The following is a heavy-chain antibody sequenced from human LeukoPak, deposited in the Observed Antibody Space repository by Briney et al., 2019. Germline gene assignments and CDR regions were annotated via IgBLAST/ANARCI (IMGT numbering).Heavy chain of an antibody. CDR1: GFTFSSYS. Sequence: HPGGSLRLSCAASGFTFSSYSMNWVRQAPGKGLEWVSYISSSSSTIYYADSVKGRFTISRDNGKNSLYLQMNGLRAEDTAVYYCARDVWSGYYTWGLFDYWGQGTLVTVSS. V-gene: IGHV3-48*01. D-gene: IGHD3-3*01. CDR3: ARDVWSGYYTWGLFDY. J-gene: IGHJ4*02. CDR2: ISSSSSTI.